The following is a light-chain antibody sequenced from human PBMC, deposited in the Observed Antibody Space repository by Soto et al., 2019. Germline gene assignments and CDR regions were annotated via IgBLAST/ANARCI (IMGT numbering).Light chain of an antibody. J-gene: IGKJ2*01. V-gene: IGKV3-20*01. CDR2: GAS. CDR3: QQYGTSPMYT. Sequence: ENVLTQSPGTLSLSPGERATLSCRASQSVSSNYLAWYQQKPGQAPRLLIYGASNRATGIPDRFSGSGSGTDFTLTISRLEPEDFAVYYCQQYGTSPMYTFGPGTKLEIK. CDR1: QSVSSNY.